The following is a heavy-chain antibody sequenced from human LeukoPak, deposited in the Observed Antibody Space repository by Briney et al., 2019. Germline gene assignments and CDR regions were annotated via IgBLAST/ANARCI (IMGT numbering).Heavy chain of an antibody. V-gene: IGHV3-23*01. D-gene: IGHD1-26*01. J-gene: IGHJ3*02. CDR2: ISGSGDGT. CDR1: GFTFSTYA. CDR3: ARVRRELLSAFDI. Sequence: GGSLRLSRAASGFTFSTYAMNWVRQAPGKGLEWVSTISGSGDGTYYADSVKGRFTISRDNAKNSLYLQMNSLRAEDTAVYYCARVRRELLSAFDIWGQGTMVTVSS.